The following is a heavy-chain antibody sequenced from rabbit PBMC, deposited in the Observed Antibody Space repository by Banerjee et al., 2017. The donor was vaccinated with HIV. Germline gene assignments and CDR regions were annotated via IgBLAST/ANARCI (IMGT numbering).Heavy chain of an antibody. V-gene: IGHV1S40*01. CDR1: GFSFSSGYD. CDR3: ARGPDYGGNGYVAFRL. D-gene: IGHD6-1*01. CDR2: IYAGSSGST. Sequence: QSLEESGGDLVKPGASLTLTCTASGFSFSSGYDMCWVRQAPGKGLEWIACIYAGSSGSTYYANWAKGRFTISKTSSTTVTLQMTSLTAADTATYFCARGPDYGGNGYVAFRLWGQGTLVT. J-gene: IGHJ6*01.